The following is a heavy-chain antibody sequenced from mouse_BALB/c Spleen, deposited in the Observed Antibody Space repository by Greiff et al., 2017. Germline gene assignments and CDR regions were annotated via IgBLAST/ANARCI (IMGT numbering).Heavy chain of an antibody. CDR2: ISSGGGST. CDR1: GFAFSSYD. D-gene: IGHD1-1*01. Sequence: DVKLVESGGGLVKPGGSLKLSCAASGFAFSSYDMSWVRQTPEKRLEWVAYISSGGGSTYYPDTVKGRFTISRDNAKNTLYLQMSSLKSEDTAMYYCARLHSYYGYFDYWGQGTTLTVSS. CDR3: ARLHSYYGYFDY. V-gene: IGHV5-12-1*01. J-gene: IGHJ2*01.